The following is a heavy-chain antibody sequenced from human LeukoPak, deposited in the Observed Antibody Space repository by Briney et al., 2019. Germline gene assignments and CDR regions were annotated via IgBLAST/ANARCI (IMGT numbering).Heavy chain of an antibody. CDR2: INPSGGST. D-gene: IGHD6-19*01. V-gene: IGHV1-46*01. Sequence: ASVKVSCKASGYTFTSYYMHWVRQAPGQGLEWMGIINPSGGSTSYAQKFQGRVTMTRDTSTSTVYMELSSLRSEDTAVYYCARAIAVAGKAGAFDIWGQGTMVTVSS. CDR1: GYTFTSYY. J-gene: IGHJ3*02. CDR3: ARAIAVAGKAGAFDI.